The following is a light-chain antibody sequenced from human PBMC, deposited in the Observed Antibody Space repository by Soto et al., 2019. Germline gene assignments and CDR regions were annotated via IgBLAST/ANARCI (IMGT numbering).Light chain of an antibody. CDR1: QSVYTC. V-gene: IGKV3-11*01. J-gene: IGKJ1*01. CDR3: QQRTNWPPTWT. Sequence: EIVLTQAPATLSLSPGERATLSCRASQSVYTCLAWYQQKPGQAPRLLIYDASKRATGIPARFSGSGSGTDFTLTISSLEPEDFAVYYCQQRTNWPPTWTFGQGTKVEIK. CDR2: DAS.